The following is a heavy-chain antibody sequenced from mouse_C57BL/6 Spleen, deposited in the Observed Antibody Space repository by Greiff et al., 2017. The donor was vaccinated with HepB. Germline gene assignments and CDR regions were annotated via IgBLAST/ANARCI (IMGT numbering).Heavy chain of an antibody. D-gene: IGHD4-1*01. J-gene: IGHJ4*01. CDR3: ARRLLGYYAMDY. V-gene: IGHV5-17*01. Sequence: DVQLVESGGGLVKPGGSLKLSCAASGFTFSDYGMHWVRQAPEKGLEWVAYISSGSSTIYYADTVKGRFTISRDNAKNTLFLQMTSLRSEDTAMYYCARRLLGYYAMDYWGQGTSVTVSS. CDR1: GFTFSDYG. CDR2: ISSGSSTI.